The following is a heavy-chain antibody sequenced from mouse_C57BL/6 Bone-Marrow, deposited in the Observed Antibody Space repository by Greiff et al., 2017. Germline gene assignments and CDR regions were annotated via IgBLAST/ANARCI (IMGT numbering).Heavy chain of an antibody. Sequence: VQLQQSGAELVRPGASVTLSCKASGYTFTDYEMHWVKQTPVHGLEWIGAIDPETGGTAYNQKFKGKAILTADKSSSTAYMELRSLTSEDSAVYYCTRLLYYYGSRYAMDYWGQGTSVTVSS. CDR3: TRLLYYYGSRYAMDY. CDR1: GYTFTDYE. V-gene: IGHV1-15*01. CDR2: IDPETGGT. D-gene: IGHD1-1*01. J-gene: IGHJ4*01.